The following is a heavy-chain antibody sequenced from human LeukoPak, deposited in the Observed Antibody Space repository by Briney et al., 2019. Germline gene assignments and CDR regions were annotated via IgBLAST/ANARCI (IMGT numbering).Heavy chain of an antibody. Sequence: GESLKISSKGSGYSFTSYWIGWVRQMPGKRLKWMGIIYPGDSDTRYSPSFQGQVTILADKSISTAYLQWSSLKASDTAMYYCARHIHYGSGSYWFDPWGQGTLVTVSS. CDR3: ARHIHYGSGSYWFDP. J-gene: IGHJ5*02. CDR2: IYPGDSDT. CDR1: GYSFTSYW. V-gene: IGHV5-51*01. D-gene: IGHD3-10*01.